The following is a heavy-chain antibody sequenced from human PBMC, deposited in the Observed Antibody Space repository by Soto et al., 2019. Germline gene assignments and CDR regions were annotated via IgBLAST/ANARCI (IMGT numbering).Heavy chain of an antibody. D-gene: IGHD6-13*01. CDR2: IYHSGST. V-gene: IGHV4-4*02. Sequence: PSETLSLTCAVSGGSISSSNWWSWVRQPPGKGLEWIGEIYHSGSTNYNPSLKSRVTISVDKSKNQFSLKLSSVTAADTAVYYCASRPGNSSSPIYYYGMDVWGQGTTVTVSS. CDR1: GGSISSSNW. J-gene: IGHJ6*02. CDR3: ASRPGNSSSPIYYYGMDV.